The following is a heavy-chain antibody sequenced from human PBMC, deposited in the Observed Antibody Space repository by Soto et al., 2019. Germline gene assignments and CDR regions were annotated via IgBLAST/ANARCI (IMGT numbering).Heavy chain of an antibody. CDR2: IHSSGST. CDR1: GNSISSYY. Sequence: SETLSLTCTVSGNSISSYYWSWIRQPPGKGLEWIGDIHSSGSTNYNPSLKSRVTISLDTSNNQFSLKLSSVTAADTAMYYCAGDYGDYEAAFDPWGQGTLVTVSS. D-gene: IGHD4-17*01. CDR3: AGDYGDYEAAFDP. J-gene: IGHJ5*02. V-gene: IGHV4-59*03.